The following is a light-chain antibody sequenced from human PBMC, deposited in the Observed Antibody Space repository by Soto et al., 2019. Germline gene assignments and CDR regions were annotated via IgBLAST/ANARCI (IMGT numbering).Light chain of an antibody. J-gene: IGKJ1*01. CDR1: QSISSD. Sequence: EVVMTQSPATLSVSPGERATLSCRASQSISSDLAWSQQKPGQAPRLLIYGASTRASDIPARFSGSGSGTEFTLTISSLQSEDFAVYYCQQYNNWPPWTFGQGTKVEFK. V-gene: IGKV3-15*01. CDR2: GAS. CDR3: QQYNNWPPWT.